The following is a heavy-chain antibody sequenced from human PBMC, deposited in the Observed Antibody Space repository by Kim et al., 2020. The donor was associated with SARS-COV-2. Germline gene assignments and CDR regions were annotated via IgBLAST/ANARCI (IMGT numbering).Heavy chain of an antibody. CDR2: IHHSGSA. CDR1: GDSISSDF. Sequence: SETLSLTCTVSGDSISSDFWSWIRQPTGKGLEWIGYIHHSGSATYNPSLKSRVTISLDKSKNQFSLKLISVNAADTAVFYCARGLALRDYYYMDVWGQGT. J-gene: IGHJ6*03. D-gene: IGHD3-16*01. CDR3: ARGLALRDYYYMDV. V-gene: IGHV4-59*12.